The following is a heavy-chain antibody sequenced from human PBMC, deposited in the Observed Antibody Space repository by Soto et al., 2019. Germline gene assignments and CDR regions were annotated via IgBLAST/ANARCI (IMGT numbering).Heavy chain of an antibody. Sequence: QVQLQQSGPGLVKPSQTLSLTCTVSGDSISSDDYHWTWIRQSPGKGLEWIGYIHHSGSILYNPSLRSRVTISVDTSKNQFSLHLTSVTAPDTAVYFCAREDDGGDSLDVWGQGTTVTVSS. CDR3: AREDDGGDSLDV. D-gene: IGHD2-21*02. J-gene: IGHJ6*02. CDR2: IHHSGSI. V-gene: IGHV4-30-4*08. CDR1: GDSISSDDYH.